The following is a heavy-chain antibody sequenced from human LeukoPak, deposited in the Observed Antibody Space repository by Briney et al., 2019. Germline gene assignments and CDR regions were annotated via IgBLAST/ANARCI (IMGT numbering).Heavy chain of an antibody. V-gene: IGHV3-30-3*01. CDR1: GFTFSSYA. J-gene: IGHJ3*02. CDR3: ARDPVPPLWIQLWFKEGDAFDI. CDR2: ISYDGSNK. D-gene: IGHD5-18*01. Sequence: GRSLRLSCAASGFTFSSYAMHWVRQAPGKGLEWVAVISYDGSNKYYADSVKGRFTISRDNSKNTLYLQMNSLRAEDTAVYYCARDPVPPLWIQLWFKEGDAFDIWGQGTMVTASS.